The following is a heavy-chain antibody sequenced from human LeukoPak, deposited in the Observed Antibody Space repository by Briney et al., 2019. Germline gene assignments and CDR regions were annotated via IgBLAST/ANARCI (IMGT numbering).Heavy chain of an antibody. V-gene: IGHV4-59*01. CDR3: AREHSSGWYGSGYFQH. CDR1: GGSISSYY. CDR2: IYYSGST. Sequence: SETLSLTCTVSGGSISSYYWSWIRQPPGKGLEWIGYIYYSGSTNYNPSLKSRVTISVDTSKNQFSLKLSSVTAADTAVYYCAREHSSGWYGSGYFQHWGQGTLVTVSP. D-gene: IGHD6-19*01. J-gene: IGHJ1*01.